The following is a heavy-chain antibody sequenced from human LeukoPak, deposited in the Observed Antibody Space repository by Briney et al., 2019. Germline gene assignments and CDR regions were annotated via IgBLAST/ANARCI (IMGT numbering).Heavy chain of an antibody. V-gene: IGHV3-66*01. CDR1: GFTVSSNE. CDR3: ARGTGGSYPLGYYHYGMDV. Sequence: GGSLRLSCAASGFTVSSNEMSWVRQAPGKGLEWVSVIYSGGSPYYADSVKGRFTISRDNSKNTLYLQMNSLRDEDTAVYYCARGTGGSYPLGYYHYGMDVWGQGTTVTVSS. J-gene: IGHJ6*02. D-gene: IGHD1-26*01. CDR2: IYSGGSP.